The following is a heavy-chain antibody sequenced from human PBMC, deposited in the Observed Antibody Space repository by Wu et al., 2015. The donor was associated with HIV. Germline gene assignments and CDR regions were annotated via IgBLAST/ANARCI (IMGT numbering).Heavy chain of an antibody. CDR3: ARFVYYYGSGSSRYYFDY. CDR2: VTPRGGK. Sequence: QMQLVQSGAEVKKPGASVKVSCRASGHSFSDSYIHWVRQVPGQGLEWMGWVTPRGGKNYAQKFQGRVTITTDESTSTAYMELSSLRSEDTAVYYCARFVYYYGSGSSRYYFDYWGQGTLVTVSS. V-gene: IGHV1-2*02. D-gene: IGHD3-10*01. J-gene: IGHJ4*02. CDR1: GHSFSDSY.